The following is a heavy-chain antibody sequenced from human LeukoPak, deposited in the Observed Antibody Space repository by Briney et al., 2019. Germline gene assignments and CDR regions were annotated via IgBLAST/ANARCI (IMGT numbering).Heavy chain of an antibody. J-gene: IGHJ6*03. Sequence: SETLSLTCTVSGYSISSGYYWGWIRQPPGKGLEWTGSIDHSGSTYYNPSLKSRITISVDTSKDQFSLKLSSVTAADTAVYYCARVYGSGSYYNGYYYYYMDVWGKGTTVTISS. CDR2: IDHSGST. CDR1: GYSISSGYY. V-gene: IGHV4-38-2*02. D-gene: IGHD3-10*01. CDR3: ARVYGSGSYYNGYYYYYMDV.